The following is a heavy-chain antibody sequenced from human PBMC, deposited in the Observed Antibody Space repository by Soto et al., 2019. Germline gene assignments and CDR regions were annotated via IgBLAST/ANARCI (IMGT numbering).Heavy chain of an antibody. V-gene: IGHV3-33*01. J-gene: IGHJ6*02. CDR2: IWYYGSNQ. Sequence: QVKLVESGGGVVQPGRSLRLSCAASGFTFSNHAMHWVRQAPGKGLEWVAGIWYYGSNQYYADSVKGRFTIFRDNSRDTLYLQMNSLRVADTAVYYCARVREMLGSYYYYDMDVWGQGTTVTVSS. D-gene: IGHD2-8*01. CDR1: GFTFSNHA. CDR3: ARVREMLGSYYYYDMDV.